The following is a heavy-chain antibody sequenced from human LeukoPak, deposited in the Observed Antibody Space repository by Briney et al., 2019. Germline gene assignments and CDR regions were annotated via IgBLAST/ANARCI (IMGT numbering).Heavy chain of an antibody. CDR1: GFTFSSYE. V-gene: IGHV3-48*03. J-gene: IGHJ3*02. CDR2: ISGSGSTI. D-gene: IGHD2-15*01. CDR3: ARSGYCSGGSCYLDAFDI. Sequence: GGSLRLSCAASGFTFSSYEMNWVRQAPGKGLEWVSCISGSGSTIYYADSVKGRFTISRDNAKNSLYLQMNSLRAEDTAVYYCARSGYCSGGSCYLDAFDIWGQGTMVTVSS.